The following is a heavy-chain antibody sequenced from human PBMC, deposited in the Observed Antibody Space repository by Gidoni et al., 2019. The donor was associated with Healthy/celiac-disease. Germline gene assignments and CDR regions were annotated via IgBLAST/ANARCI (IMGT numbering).Heavy chain of an antibody. J-gene: IGHJ4*02. CDR2: IIHIFGIA. D-gene: IGHD1-26*01. Sequence: QVQLVQSGAAVKTHGSSVKVSCKASGATFSSYTISWGRQASGQGLEWMGRIIHIFGIANYAQKFQGRVTITADKSTSTAYMELSSLRSEDTAVYYCARSGGATLGGDFDYWGQGTLVTVSS. CDR1: GATFSSYT. CDR3: ARSGGATLGGDFDY. V-gene: IGHV1-69*02.